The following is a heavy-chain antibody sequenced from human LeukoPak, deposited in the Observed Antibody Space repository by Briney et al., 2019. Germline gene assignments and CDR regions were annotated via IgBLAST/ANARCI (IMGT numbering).Heavy chain of an antibody. D-gene: IGHD3-10*01. V-gene: IGHV1-18*01. Sequence: ASVKVSCRASGYTFSSYGISWVRQAPGQGLEWMGWISAYNGNTDYAQNLRGRLIMTTDTSTSTAYMELRSLRSDDTAVYYCARDSVDGSGTYYNDSPDYWGQGTLVTVSS. CDR2: ISAYNGNT. CDR1: GYTFSSYG. J-gene: IGHJ4*02. CDR3: ARDSVDGSGTYYNDSPDY.